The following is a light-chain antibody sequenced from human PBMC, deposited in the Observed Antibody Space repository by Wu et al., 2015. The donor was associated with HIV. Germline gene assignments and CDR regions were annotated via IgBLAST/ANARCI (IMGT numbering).Light chain of an antibody. CDR2: GAS. Sequence: EIVLTQFPATLSLSPGERATLSCRASQSVASFLAWYQQKPGQAPRLFIYGASSRAAGIPDRFRGSGSGTDFTLTISRLEPEDSAVYYCQQYGSSPYTFGQGTKLEIK. V-gene: IGKV3-20*01. J-gene: IGKJ2*01. CDR1: QSVASF. CDR3: QQYGSSPYT.